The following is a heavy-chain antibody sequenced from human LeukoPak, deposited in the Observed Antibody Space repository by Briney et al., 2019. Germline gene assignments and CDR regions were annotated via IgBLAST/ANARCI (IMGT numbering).Heavy chain of an antibody. J-gene: IGHJ6*02. CDR2: IYYSGST. V-gene: IGHV4-31*03. D-gene: IGHD3-10*01. CDR1: GGSISSGGYY. Sequence: PSETLSLTCTVSGGSISSGGYYWSWIRQHPGKGLEWIGYIYYSGSTYYNPSLKSRVTISVDTSKNQFSLKLSSVTAADTAVYYCARHGPAYYGSGSYYRRNYYYYGMDVWGQGTTVTVSS. CDR3: ARHGPAYYGSGSYYRRNYYYYGMDV.